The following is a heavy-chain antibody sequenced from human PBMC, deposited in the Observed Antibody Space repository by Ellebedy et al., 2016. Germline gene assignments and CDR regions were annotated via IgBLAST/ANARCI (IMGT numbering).Heavy chain of an antibody. CDR2: VYYSGDA. CDR1: GSSIRSYY. Sequence: SETLSLTCNVSGSSIRSYYWSWIRQSPGKGLEWIGYVYYSGDANYNPSLRSRVAMSVDKSKNQFSLKLSSVTAADTAVYYCARVWSISSSWFGPYYYYYGMDVWGQGTTVTVSS. V-gene: IGHV4-59*12. CDR3: ARVWSISSSWFGPYYYYYGMDV. J-gene: IGHJ6*02. D-gene: IGHD6-13*01.